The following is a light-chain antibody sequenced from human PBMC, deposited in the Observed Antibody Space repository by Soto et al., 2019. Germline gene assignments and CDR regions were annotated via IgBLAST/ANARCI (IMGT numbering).Light chain of an antibody. J-gene: IGKJ1*01. CDR1: HSVSSNY. CDR3: QQYGISPT. V-gene: IGKV3-20*01. CDR2: DVS. Sequence: EIVLTQSPGTLSLSPGERATLSCRSSHSVSSNYLAWYQQKPGQAPRLLIYDVSSRATGIPDRFSGSGSGTEFTLIISRIEPVDFAVYDCQQYGISPTFGQGTKVEIK.